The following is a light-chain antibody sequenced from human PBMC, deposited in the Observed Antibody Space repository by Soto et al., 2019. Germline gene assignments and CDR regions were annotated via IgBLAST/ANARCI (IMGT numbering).Light chain of an antibody. V-gene: IGKV1-5*03. CDR3: QQYNYYPLT. CDR1: QSISLF. CDR2: RAS. Sequence: DIQMTQSPSTLSASVGDTVSITCRASQSISLFLAWYQQKPGEAPRLLISRASTLQSGVPLRFRGSGSGAEFTLTIASLHPDDFATYYCQQYNYYPLTFGQVTRLEI. J-gene: IGKJ2*01.